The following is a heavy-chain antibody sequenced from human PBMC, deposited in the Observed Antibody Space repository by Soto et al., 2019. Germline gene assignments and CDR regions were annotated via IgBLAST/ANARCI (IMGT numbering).Heavy chain of an antibody. CDR2: IWNDGSNK. J-gene: IGHJ4*02. Sequence: QVQLVASGGGVVQPGRSLRLSCAASGFTFSNYHMHWVRQAPGKRLEWVAVIWNDGSNKFYADSVKGRFTISRDNSKNTLYPQMNSLRAEDTAVYYCARIGSWALNFDYWGQGTLVSVSS. CDR1: GFTFSNYH. V-gene: IGHV3-33*01. D-gene: IGHD6-13*01. CDR3: ARIGSWALNFDY.